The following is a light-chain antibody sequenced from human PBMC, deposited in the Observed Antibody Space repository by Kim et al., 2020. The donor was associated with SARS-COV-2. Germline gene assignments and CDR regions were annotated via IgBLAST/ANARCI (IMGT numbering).Light chain of an antibody. CDR1: QSLDSNF. Sequence: SPGERATLPCRASQSLDSNFLAWYQQKPGQAPRLLMYVASTRAAGIPDRFSGSGSGTDFTLTISRLEPEDFAVYYCQQYVRSPPTFGQGTRLEIK. J-gene: IGKJ5*01. CDR3: QQYVRSPPT. V-gene: IGKV3-20*01. CDR2: VAS.